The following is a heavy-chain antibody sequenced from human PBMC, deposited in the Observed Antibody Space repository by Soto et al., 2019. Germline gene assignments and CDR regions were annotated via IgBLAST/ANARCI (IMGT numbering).Heavy chain of an antibody. V-gene: IGHV6-1*01. Sequence: KQSQTLSLTCAISGDSVSSNSAAWNWLRPSPSRGLEWLGRTYYRSKWYNDYAVSVKSRITINPDTSKNQFSLQLNSVTPEDTAVYYCASEKFWSAMGQHYYYGMDVWGQGTTVTVSS. CDR3: ASEKFWSAMGQHYYYGMDV. J-gene: IGHJ6*02. D-gene: IGHD3-3*01. CDR1: GDSVSSNSAA. CDR2: TYYRSKWYN.